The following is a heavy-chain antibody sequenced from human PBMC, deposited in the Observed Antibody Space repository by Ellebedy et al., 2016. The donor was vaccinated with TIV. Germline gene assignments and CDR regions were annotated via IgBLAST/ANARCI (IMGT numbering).Heavy chain of an antibody. D-gene: IGHD1-14*01. CDR1: GFTFSHYS. CDR3: ARDWNHSLDS. V-gene: IGHV3-48*04. Sequence: PGGSLRLSCAASGFTFSHYSMDRVRQAPGKGLEWISFIYTDDSAIYYADSVKGRFTISRDNAKNSLYLQMNSLRADDTAVYYCARDWNHSLDSWGQGTLVTVSS. J-gene: IGHJ4*02. CDR2: IYTDDSAI.